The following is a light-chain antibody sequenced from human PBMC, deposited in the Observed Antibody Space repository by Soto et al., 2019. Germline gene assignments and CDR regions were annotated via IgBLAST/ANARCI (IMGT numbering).Light chain of an antibody. CDR3: QQYGSSGT. J-gene: IGKJ1*01. CDR2: DTS. Sequence: VMTQTTLSLSVAPGQPASISCKSSQSLLHITGETFLFWYQQKPGQAPRLLIFDTSNRATGIPDRFSGSGSGTDFTLTISRLEPEDFAVYYCQQYGSSGTFGQGTKVDI. V-gene: IGKV3-20*01. CDR1: QSLLHITGET.